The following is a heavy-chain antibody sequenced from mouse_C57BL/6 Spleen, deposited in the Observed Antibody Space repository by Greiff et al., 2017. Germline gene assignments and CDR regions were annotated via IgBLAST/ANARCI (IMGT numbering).Heavy chain of an antibody. J-gene: IGHJ4*01. Sequence: VKLQQSGAELARPGASVKLSCKASGYTFTSYGISWVKQRTGQGLEWIGEIYPRSGHNYYNEKFKCKATLTADKSSSTAYMELRSLTSEDSAVYFCAGGLYYAMDYWGQGTSVTVSS. CDR2: IYPRSGHN. CDR1: GYTFTSYG. CDR3: AGGLYYAMDY. V-gene: IGHV1-81*01.